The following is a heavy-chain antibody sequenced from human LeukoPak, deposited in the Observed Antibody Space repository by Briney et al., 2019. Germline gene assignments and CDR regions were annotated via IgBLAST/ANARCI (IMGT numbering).Heavy chain of an antibody. Sequence: SETLSLTCTVSGASIDYSFFYWGWIRQSPGKGPEWIGSVYYSGNTYYNPSLKSRVSVSVDTSKNQFSLNLGSVTAADTAVYYCARDIVRGEDAFDIWGQGTMVTVSS. CDR1: GASIDYSFFY. CDR2: VYYSGNT. J-gene: IGHJ3*02. V-gene: IGHV4-39*07. CDR3: ARDIVRGEDAFDI. D-gene: IGHD3-10*01.